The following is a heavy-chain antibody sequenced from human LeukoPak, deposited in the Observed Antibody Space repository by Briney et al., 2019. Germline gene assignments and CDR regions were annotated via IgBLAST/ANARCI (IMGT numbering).Heavy chain of an antibody. Sequence: GGSLRLSCAASGFTFDDYAMHWVRQAPGKGLEWVSGISWNSGSIGYADSVKGRFTISRDNAKNSLYLQMNGLRAEDTALYYCAKDFHDYGDYWGQGTLVTVSS. D-gene: IGHD4-17*01. CDR2: ISWNSGSI. CDR3: AKDFHDYGDY. CDR1: GFTFDDYA. V-gene: IGHV3-9*01. J-gene: IGHJ4*02.